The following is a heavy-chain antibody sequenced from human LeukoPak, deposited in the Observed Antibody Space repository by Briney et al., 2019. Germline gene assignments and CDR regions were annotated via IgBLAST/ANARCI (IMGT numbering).Heavy chain of an antibody. CDR1: GYTFTGYY. CDR2: INPNSGGT. D-gene: IGHD5-24*01. J-gene: IGHJ4*02. Sequence: ASVKVSCKASGYTFTGYYMHWVRQAPGQGPEWMGWINPNSGGTNYAQKFQGWVTMTRDTSISTAYMELSRLRSDDTAVYYCARSSRDGYNSFDYWGQGTLVTVSS. CDR3: ARSSRDGYNSFDY. V-gene: IGHV1-2*04.